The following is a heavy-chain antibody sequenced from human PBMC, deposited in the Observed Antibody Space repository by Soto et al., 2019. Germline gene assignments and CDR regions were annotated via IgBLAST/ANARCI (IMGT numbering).Heavy chain of an antibody. CDR3: VRGGSSRSY. J-gene: IGHJ4*02. V-gene: IGHV3-21*01. Sequence: GGSLRLSCTASGFTFTNYIMTWVRQAPGKGLEWVSSLSSGSRYVYYVDSVKGRFSISRDDAKNSVYLQMNSLRAEDAAVYYCVRGGSSRSYWGQGSRVTVSS. CDR1: GFTFTNYI. D-gene: IGHD3-16*02. CDR2: LSSGSRYV.